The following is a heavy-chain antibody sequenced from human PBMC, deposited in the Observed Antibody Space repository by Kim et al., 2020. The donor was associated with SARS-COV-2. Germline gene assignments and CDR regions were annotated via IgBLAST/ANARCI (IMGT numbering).Heavy chain of an antibody. CDR1: GFTFSSYE. Sequence: GGSLRLSCAASGFTFSSYEMNWVRQAPGKGLEWVSYISSSGSTIYYADSVKGRFTISRDNAKNSLYLQMNSLRAEDTAVYYCARDRGGDSSGWYYYYYYGMDVWGQGTTVTVSS. V-gene: IGHV3-48*03. CDR3: ARDRGGDSSGWYYYYYYGMDV. J-gene: IGHJ6*02. CDR2: ISSSGSTI. D-gene: IGHD6-19*01.